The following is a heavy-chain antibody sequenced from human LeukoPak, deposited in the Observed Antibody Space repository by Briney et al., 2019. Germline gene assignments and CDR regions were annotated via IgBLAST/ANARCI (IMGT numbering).Heavy chain of an antibody. J-gene: IGHJ4*02. D-gene: IGHD3-16*01. V-gene: IGHV3-21*01. Sequence: PGGSLRLSCAASGFTSSSYSMNWVRQAPGKGLEWVSSISSSSYIYYADSVKGRFTISRDNAKNSLYLQMNSLRAEDTAVYYCARTPIGGYGLRGYWGQGTLVTVSS. CDR2: ISSSSYI. CDR1: GFTSSSYS. CDR3: ARTPIGGYGLRGY.